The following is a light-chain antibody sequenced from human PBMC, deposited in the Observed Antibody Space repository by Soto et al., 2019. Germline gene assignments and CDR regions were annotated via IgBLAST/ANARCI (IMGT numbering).Light chain of an antibody. J-gene: IGLJ2*01. V-gene: IGLV2-14*01. CDR2: EVT. Sequence: QSVLTQPASVSGSPGQSITISCTGTGSDVGFYKSVSWYQHHPGRAPKLIIYEVTNRPSGVSSRFSGSRSGNTASLTISGLQAEDEADYYCTSYTSSTNLVFGGGTQLTVL. CDR3: TSYTSSTNLV. CDR1: GSDVGFYKS.